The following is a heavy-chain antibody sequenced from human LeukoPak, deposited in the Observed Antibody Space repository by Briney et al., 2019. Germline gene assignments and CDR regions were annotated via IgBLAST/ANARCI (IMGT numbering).Heavy chain of an antibody. J-gene: IGHJ4*02. Sequence: SETLSLTCIVSGGSINNHYWAWIRQTPGKGLEWIGDIHYTGTTKYNPSLKSRVTISVDRSKNQFSLKLSSVTAADTAVYYCARDAGGHYFDYWGQGTLVTVSS. CDR3: ARDAGGHYFDY. V-gene: IGHV4-59*11. CDR1: GGSINNHY. CDR2: IHYTGTT. D-gene: IGHD3-10*01.